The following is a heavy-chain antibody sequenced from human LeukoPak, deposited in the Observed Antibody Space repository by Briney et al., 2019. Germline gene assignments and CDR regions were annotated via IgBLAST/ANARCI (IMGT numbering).Heavy chain of an antibody. V-gene: IGHV3-30*02. D-gene: IGHD5-24*01. CDR3: ARGVGEELGDGYRED. CDR1: GFTFSTYA. CDR2: IRYDGSTE. J-gene: IGHJ4*02. Sequence: GGSLRLSCAASGFTFSTYAMHWVRQAPGKGLEWVACIRYDGSTEYYADSVKGRFTISRDNSKNTLYLQMNSLRVEDTAVYYCARGVGEELGDGYREDWGQGTLVTVSS.